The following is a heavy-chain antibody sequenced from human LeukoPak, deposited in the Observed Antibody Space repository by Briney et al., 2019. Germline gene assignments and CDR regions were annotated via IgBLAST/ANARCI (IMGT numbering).Heavy chain of an antibody. Sequence: GGSLRLSCAASGIILSSYWMSWVRQAPGKGLEWVAVISYDGSNKYYADSVKGRFTISRDNSKNTLYLQMNSLRAEDTAVYYCARARDYYDSSGYQNDAFDIWGQGTMVTVSS. D-gene: IGHD3-22*01. CDR1: GIILSSYW. CDR3: ARARDYYDSSGYQNDAFDI. V-gene: IGHV3-30*03. J-gene: IGHJ3*02. CDR2: ISYDGSNK.